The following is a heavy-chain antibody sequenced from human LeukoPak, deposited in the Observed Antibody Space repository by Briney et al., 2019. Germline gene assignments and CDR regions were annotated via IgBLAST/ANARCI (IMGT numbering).Heavy chain of an antibody. CDR2: IYTSGST. Sequence: SETLSLTCTVSGGPISSGSYYWSWIRQPAGKGLEWIGRIYTSGSTNYNPSLKSRVTISVDTSKNQFSLKLSSVTAADTAVYYCARTVRGVIYFDYWGQGTLVTVSS. D-gene: IGHD3-10*02. V-gene: IGHV4-61*02. CDR3: ARTVRGVIYFDY. CDR1: GGPISSGSYY. J-gene: IGHJ4*02.